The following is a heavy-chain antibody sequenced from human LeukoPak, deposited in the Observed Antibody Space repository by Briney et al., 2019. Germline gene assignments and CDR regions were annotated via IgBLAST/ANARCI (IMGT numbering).Heavy chain of an antibody. J-gene: IGHJ4*02. D-gene: IGHD3-10*01. CDR3: ARQGVRGQYLVHFDY. Sequence: SETLSLTCTVSGGSISSGGYYWSWIRQHPGKGLEWSEYIYYSGSTYYNPSLKSRVTISVDTSKNQFSLKLRSVTAADTAVYYCARQGVRGQYLVHFDYWGQGTLLTVSS. CDR2: IYYSGST. V-gene: IGHV4-31*03. CDR1: GGSISSGGYY.